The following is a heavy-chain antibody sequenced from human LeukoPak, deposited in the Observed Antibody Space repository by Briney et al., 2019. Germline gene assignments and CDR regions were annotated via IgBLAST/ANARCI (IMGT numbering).Heavy chain of an antibody. V-gene: IGHV3-43*02. CDR1: GFTFDDYA. CDR3: AKESYDILTGPTFDY. J-gene: IGHJ4*02. CDR2: ISGDGGST. Sequence: PGGSLGLSCAASGFTFDDYAMHWVRQAPGKGLEWVSLISGDGGSTYYADSVKGRFTISRDNSKNSLYLQMNSLRTEDTALYYCAKESYDILTGPTFDYWGQGTLVTVSS. D-gene: IGHD3-9*01.